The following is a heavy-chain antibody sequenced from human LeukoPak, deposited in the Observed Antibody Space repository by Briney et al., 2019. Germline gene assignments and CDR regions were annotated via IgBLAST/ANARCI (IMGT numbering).Heavy chain of an antibody. J-gene: IGHJ6*02. Sequence: GGSLRLSCAASGFTFSSYAMSWVRQAPGKGLEWVSAISGSGGSTYYADSVKGRFTISRDNSKNTLYLQMNSLRAEDTAVYYCAKVGRDFWSGYSYYYYGMDAWGQGTTVTVSS. CDR3: AKVGRDFWSGYSYYYYGMDA. D-gene: IGHD3-3*01. CDR1: GFTFSSYA. CDR2: ISGSGGST. V-gene: IGHV3-23*01.